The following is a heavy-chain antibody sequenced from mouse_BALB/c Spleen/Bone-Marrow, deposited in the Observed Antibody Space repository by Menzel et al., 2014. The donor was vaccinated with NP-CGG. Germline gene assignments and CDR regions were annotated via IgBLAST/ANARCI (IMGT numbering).Heavy chain of an antibody. CDR2: IYPGDGST. V-gene: IGHV1S56*01. CDR1: GYTFTSYF. CDR3: AYYRYDEYFDV. D-gene: IGHD2-14*01. J-gene: IGHJ1*01. Sequence: QVQLQQSGPELVKPGASVKTSCEASGYTFTSYFIHWVKQRPGQGLEWIGWIYPGDGSTKYNEKFKVKTTLTADKSSSTAYMFLSSLTSEDSAIYFCAYYRYDEYFDVWGAGTTVTVSS.